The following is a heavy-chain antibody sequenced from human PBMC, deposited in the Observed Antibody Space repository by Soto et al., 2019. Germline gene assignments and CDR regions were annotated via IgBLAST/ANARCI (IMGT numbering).Heavy chain of an antibody. CDR3: VRAIGHYGMDV. CDR1: GFIFSNCW. V-gene: IGHV3-74*01. Sequence: AGSLRLSCVASGFIFSNCWMHWVRQAPGMGLVWVSHINSDGSSTTYADSVKGRFTISRDNAKNTLYLQMNSLRAEDTAVYYCVRAIGHYGMDVWGRGTTVTVSS. J-gene: IGHJ6*02. D-gene: IGHD3-22*01. CDR2: INSDGSST.